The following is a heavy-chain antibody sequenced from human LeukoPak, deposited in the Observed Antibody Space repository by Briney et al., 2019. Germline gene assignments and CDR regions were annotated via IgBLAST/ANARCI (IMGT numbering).Heavy chain of an antibody. Sequence: PGGSLRLSCAASGFTFSSYGMHWVRQAPGKGLEWVAVIWYDGSNKYYADSVKGRFTISRDNSKNTLYLQMNSLRAEDTAVYYCSTLTSRGLSDSWGQGTLVTVSS. D-gene: IGHD4-11*01. V-gene: IGHV3-33*01. J-gene: IGHJ4*02. CDR3: STLTSRGLSDS. CDR2: IWYDGSNK. CDR1: GFTFSSYG.